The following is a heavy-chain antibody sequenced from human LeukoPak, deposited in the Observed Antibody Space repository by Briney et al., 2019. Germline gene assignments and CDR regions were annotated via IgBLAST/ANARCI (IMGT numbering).Heavy chain of an antibody. V-gene: IGHV4-39*01. J-gene: IGHJ3*02. CDR3: AILVRGRGSYLAFDI. D-gene: IGHD1-26*01. CDR1: GGSISSSSYY. Sequence: SETLSLTCTVSGGSISSSSYYWGWIRQPPGKGLEWIGSIYYSGSTYYNPSLKSRVTISVDTSKNQFSLKLSSVTAADTAVYCCAILVRGRGSYLAFDICGQGTMVTVSS. CDR2: IYYSGST.